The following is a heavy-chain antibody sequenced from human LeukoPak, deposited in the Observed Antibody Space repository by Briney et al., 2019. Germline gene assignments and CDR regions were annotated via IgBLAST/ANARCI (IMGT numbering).Heavy chain of an antibody. CDR3: AREGPLWFGELLPPPEDYFDY. D-gene: IGHD3-10*01. Sequence: PSETLSLTCTVSGGSISSYYWSWIRQPAGKGLEWIGRIYTSGSTNYNPFLKSRVTMSVDTSKNQFSLKLSSVTAADTAVYYCAREGPLWFGELLPPPEDYFDYWGQGTLVTVSS. CDR1: GGSISSYY. V-gene: IGHV4-4*07. CDR2: IYTSGST. J-gene: IGHJ4*02.